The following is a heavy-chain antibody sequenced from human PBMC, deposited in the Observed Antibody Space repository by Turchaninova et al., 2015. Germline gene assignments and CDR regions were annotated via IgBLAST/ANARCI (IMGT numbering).Heavy chain of an antibody. J-gene: IGHJ4*02. D-gene: IGHD3-10*01. CDR3: ARGGVYYFDY. Sequence: QVQLQQWGAGLLKPSETLSPTCAVYGGSINNDYWSWIRQSPGEGGEWIGEINHSGYTNYSPSLKSRVTISVDTSKNQFSLKVKSVTAADTAIYYCARGGVYYFDYWGQGTLVTVSS. V-gene: IGHV4-34*02. CDR2: INHSGYT. CDR1: GGSINNDY.